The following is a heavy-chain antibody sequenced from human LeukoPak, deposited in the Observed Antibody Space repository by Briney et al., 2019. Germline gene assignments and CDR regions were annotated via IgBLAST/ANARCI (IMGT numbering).Heavy chain of an antibody. CDR1: GGSISSGSYY. Sequence: SQTLSLTCTVSGGSISSGSYYWSWIRQPAGKGLEWIGRIYTSGSTYYNPSLKSRVTISVDTSKNQFSLKLSSVTAADTAVYYCASRIAAAIDYWGQGTLVTVSS. CDR3: ASRIAAAIDY. D-gene: IGHD6-13*01. J-gene: IGHJ4*02. V-gene: IGHV4-61*02. CDR2: IYTSGST.